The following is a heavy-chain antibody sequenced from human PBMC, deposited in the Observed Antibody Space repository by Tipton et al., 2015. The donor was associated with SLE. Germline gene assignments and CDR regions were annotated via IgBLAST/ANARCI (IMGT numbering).Heavy chain of an antibody. Sequence: GLVKPSETLSLTCTVSDGSISSHYWSWIRQPPGKGLEWIGYVYHSGSTNYNPSLKSRVTISVDTSKNQFSLKLSSVTAADTAVYYCARGYCSGGSCSALLDVWGKGTTVTVSS. CDR1: DGSISSHY. J-gene: IGHJ6*04. D-gene: IGHD2-15*01. CDR2: VYHSGST. CDR3: ARGYCSGGSCSALLDV. V-gene: IGHV4-59*08.